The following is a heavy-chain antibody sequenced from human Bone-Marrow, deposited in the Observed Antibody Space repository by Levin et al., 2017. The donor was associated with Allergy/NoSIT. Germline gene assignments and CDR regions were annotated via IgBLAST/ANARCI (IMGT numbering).Heavy chain of an antibody. CDR3: AKGNDYGDYVVHY. D-gene: IGHD4-17*01. CDR2: ISGSGGST. J-gene: IGHJ4*02. CDR1: GFTFSSYA. V-gene: IGHV3-23*01. Sequence: GESLKISCAASGFTFSSYAMSWVRQAPGKGLEWVSAISGSGGSTYYADSVKGRFTISRDNSKNTLYLQMNSLRAEDTAVYYCAKGNDYGDYVVHYWGQGTLVTVSS.